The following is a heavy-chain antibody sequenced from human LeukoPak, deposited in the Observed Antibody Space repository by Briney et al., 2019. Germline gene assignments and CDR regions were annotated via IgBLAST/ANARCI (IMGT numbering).Heavy chain of an antibody. CDR2: ISYDGSNK. J-gene: IGHJ4*02. D-gene: IGHD3-10*01. Sequence: GGSLRLSCAASGFTFSSYGMHWVRQAPGKGLEWVAVISYDGSNKYYADSVKGRFTISRDNSKNTLYLQMNSLRAEDTAVYYCAKASPRITMVRGVIQDWGQGTLVTVSS. CDR3: AKASPRITMVRGVIQD. V-gene: IGHV3-30*18. CDR1: GFTFSSYG.